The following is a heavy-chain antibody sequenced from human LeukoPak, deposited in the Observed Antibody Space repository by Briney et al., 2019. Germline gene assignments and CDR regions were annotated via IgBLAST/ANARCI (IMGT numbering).Heavy chain of an antibody. CDR3: ATCSVVDRRDAFDI. V-gene: IGHV1-24*01. D-gene: IGHD2-15*01. Sequence: ASVKVSCKVSGYTLTELSMHWVRQAPGKGLEWMGGFDPEDGETIYAQKFQGRVTMTEDTSTDTAYMELSSLRSEDTAVYYCATCSVVDRRDAFDIWGQGTMVTVSS. CDR1: GYTLTELS. J-gene: IGHJ3*02. CDR2: FDPEDGET.